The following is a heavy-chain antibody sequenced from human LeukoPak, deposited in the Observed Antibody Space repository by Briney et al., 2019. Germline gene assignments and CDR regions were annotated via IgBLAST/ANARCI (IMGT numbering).Heavy chain of an antibody. Sequence: PGGSLRLSCAASGFTFSSYGMSWVRQAPGKGLEWVSAISGSGGSTYYADSVKGRFTISRDNSKNTLYLQMNSLRAEDTAVYYCAKSVSSAWYLDYWGQGTLVTVSS. J-gene: IGHJ4*02. CDR3: AKSVSSAWYLDY. V-gene: IGHV3-23*01. CDR2: ISGSGGST. D-gene: IGHD6-19*01. CDR1: GFTFSSYG.